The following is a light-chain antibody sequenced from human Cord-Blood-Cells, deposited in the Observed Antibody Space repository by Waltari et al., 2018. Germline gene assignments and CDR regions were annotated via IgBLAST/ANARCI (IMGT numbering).Light chain of an antibody. CDR1: SGSIASNY. CDR3: QSYDSSNQV. J-gene: IGLJ2*01. CDR2: EDN. V-gene: IGLV6-57*01. Sequence: NFMLTQPHSVSESPGKTVTISCTRSSGSIASNYVQWYQQCPGSSPTTVIYEDNQRPSGGPDRFSGSIDSSSNSASLTISGLKTEDEADYYCQSYDSSNQVFGGGTKLTVL.